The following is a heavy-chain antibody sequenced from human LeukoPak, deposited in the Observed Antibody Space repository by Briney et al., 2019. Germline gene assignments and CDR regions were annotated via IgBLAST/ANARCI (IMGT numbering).Heavy chain of an antibody. CDR3: ARDRVGSGWPRPYYFEF. V-gene: IGHV1-2*02. CDR2: INTNTGAT. D-gene: IGHD6-19*01. Sequence: ASVKVSCKPSGYTFTGYYLHWVRQAPGQGLAWMGWINTNTGATMFAQKFQGRVTMTRDTSIGTGYLELSSLTSDDTALYYCARDRVGSGWPRPYYFEFWGQGTLVTVSS. CDR1: GYTFTGYY. J-gene: IGHJ4*02.